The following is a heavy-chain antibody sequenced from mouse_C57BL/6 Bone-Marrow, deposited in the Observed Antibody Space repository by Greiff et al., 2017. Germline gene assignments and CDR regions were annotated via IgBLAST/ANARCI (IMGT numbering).Heavy chain of an antibody. D-gene: IGHD2-3*01. CDR3: ARRVGWLPLF. J-gene: IGHJ2*01. CDR1: GYTFTSYG. CDR2: IYPRSGNP. V-gene: IGHV1-81*01. Sequence: VQLVESGAELARPGASVKLSCKASGYTFTSYGISWVKQRTGQGLEWIGEIYPRSGNPYYNEKFKGKATLTADKSSSTAYMELRSLTSEDSAVYFCARRVGWLPLFWGQGTTLTVSS.